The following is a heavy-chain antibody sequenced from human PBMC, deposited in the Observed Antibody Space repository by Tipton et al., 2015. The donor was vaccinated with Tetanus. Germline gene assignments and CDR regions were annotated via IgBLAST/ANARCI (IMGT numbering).Heavy chain of an antibody. CDR3: ARRSRYSGIAAAGTLADAFDI. CDR2: IDPSDSYT. D-gene: IGHD6-13*01. CDR1: GYSFTSYW. J-gene: IGHJ3*02. V-gene: IGHV5-10-1*01. Sequence: VQLVQSGAEVKKPGESLRISCKGSGYSFTSYWISWVRQMPGKGLEWMGRIDPSDSYTNYSPSFQGHVTISADKSISTAYLQWSSLKASDTAMYYCARRSRYSGIAAAGTLADAFDIWGQGTMVTVSS.